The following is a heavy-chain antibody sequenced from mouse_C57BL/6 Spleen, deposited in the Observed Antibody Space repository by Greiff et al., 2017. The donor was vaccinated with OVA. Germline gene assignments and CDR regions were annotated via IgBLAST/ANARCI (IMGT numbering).Heavy chain of an antibody. V-gene: IGHV1-69*01. CDR3: ARGYSNLYFDY. J-gene: IGHJ2*01. CDR2: IDPSDSYT. D-gene: IGHD2-5*01. CDR1: GYTFTSYW. Sequence: VQLQQPGAELVMPGASVKLSCKASGYTFTSYWMHWVKQRPGQGLEWIGEIDPSDSYTNYNQKFKGKSTLTVDKSSSTAYMQLSSLTSEDSAVYYCARGYSNLYFDYWGQGTTLTVSS.